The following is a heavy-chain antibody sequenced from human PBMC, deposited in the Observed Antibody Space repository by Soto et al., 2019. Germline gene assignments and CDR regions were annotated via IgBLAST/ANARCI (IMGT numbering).Heavy chain of an antibody. V-gene: IGHV3-7*01. CDR1: GFTLSSYW. CDR3: AREYYDFWSGYSNQCFDY. CDR2: IKQDGSEK. J-gene: IGHJ4*02. D-gene: IGHD3-3*01. Sequence: GGSLRLSCAASGFTLSSYWMSWVRQAPGKGLEWVANIKQDGSEKYYVDSVKGRFTISRDNAKNSLYLQMNSLRAEDTAVYYCAREYYDFWSGYSNQCFDYWGQGTLVTVSS.